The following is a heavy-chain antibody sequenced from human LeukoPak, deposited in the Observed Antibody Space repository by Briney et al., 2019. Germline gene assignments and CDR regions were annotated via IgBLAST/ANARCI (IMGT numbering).Heavy chain of an antibody. CDR1: GYTFTGYY. Sequence: ASVKVSCKASGYTFTGYYMHWVRQAPGQGLEWMGWINPNSGGTNYAQKFRGRVTMTRDTSISTAYMELSRLRSDDTAVYYCATLEGGSGSYYSDYWGQGTLVTVSS. CDR3: ATLEGGSGSYYSDY. D-gene: IGHD1-26*01. J-gene: IGHJ4*02. CDR2: INPNSGGT. V-gene: IGHV1-2*02.